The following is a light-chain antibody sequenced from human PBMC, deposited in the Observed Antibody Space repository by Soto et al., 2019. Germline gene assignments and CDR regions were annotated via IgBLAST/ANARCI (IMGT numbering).Light chain of an antibody. J-gene: IGLJ1*01. CDR1: SSDVGGHNY. V-gene: IGLV2-14*01. CDR3: SSYTSGSTYV. Sequence: QSVLTQPASVSGSPGQSITISCTGTSSDVGGHNYVSWYQQHPGKAPKLMIYEVSNRPSGVSNRFSGSKSGNTASLTISGLQAEDEADYYCSSYTSGSTYVFGTGTKGTVL. CDR2: EVS.